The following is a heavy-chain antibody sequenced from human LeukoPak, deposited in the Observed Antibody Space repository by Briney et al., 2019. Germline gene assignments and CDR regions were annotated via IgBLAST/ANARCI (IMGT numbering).Heavy chain of an antibody. J-gene: IGHJ3*02. V-gene: IGHV3-48*02. CDR2: TSSGGTYK. CDR3: AREAYYGGLDI. CDR1: GFTFSAYS. D-gene: IGHD3-10*01. Sequence: PGVTVRLSCAASGFTFSAYSMKWVRQAPGQGLEWISYTSSGGTYKHYADSVKGRFTISRDDAKNALFLQMNSLRDEDTAVYYCAREAYYGGLDIWGQGTMVTVS.